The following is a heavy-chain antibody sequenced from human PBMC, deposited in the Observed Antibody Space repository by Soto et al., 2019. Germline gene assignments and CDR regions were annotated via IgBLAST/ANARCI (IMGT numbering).Heavy chain of an antibody. D-gene: IGHD3-10*01. CDR3: ARGWSTSGDLDF. CDR2: ISYDGSIK. Sequence: QVQLVESGGGVVQPGRSLRLSCAASGFTFSSHSIQWVRQAPGKGLEWVAVISYDGSIKYYADSVKGRFTISRDNSKNTAYLAMNSLRAEDTAVFYCARGWSTSGDLDFWGQGTLVIVSS. V-gene: IGHV3-30-3*01. CDR1: GFTFSSHS. J-gene: IGHJ4*02.